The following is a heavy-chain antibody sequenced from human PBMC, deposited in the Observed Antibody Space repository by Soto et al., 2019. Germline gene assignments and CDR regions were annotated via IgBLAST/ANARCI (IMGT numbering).Heavy chain of an antibody. Sequence: QVQVVESGGGVVQPGGSLRLSCAASGFTFGNHGMHWVRQAPGKGLEWLSLISYDGSKKYYADSVRGRFTISRDNSKNTVSLQMISLRAEDTALYYCARDHYDLWSGLDVW. CDR2: ISYDGSKK. V-gene: IGHV3-30-3*01. D-gene: IGHD3-3*01. CDR3: ARDHYDLWSGLDV. CDR1: GFTFGNHG. J-gene: IGHJ6*01.